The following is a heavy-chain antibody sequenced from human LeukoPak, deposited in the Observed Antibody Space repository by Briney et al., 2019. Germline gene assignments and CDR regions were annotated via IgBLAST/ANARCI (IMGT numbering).Heavy chain of an antibody. CDR1: GFTFSSYW. Sequence: GGALRLSCAASGFTFSSYWMHWVRQAPGKGLVWVSRINTDGSSTSYADSVKGRFTISRDNAKNTLYLQMNSLRGKATAVYYCARGGGSSGRRDYWGQGTLVTVSS. J-gene: IGHJ4*02. D-gene: IGHD6-19*01. CDR2: INTDGSST. V-gene: IGHV3-74*01. CDR3: ARGGGSSGRRDY.